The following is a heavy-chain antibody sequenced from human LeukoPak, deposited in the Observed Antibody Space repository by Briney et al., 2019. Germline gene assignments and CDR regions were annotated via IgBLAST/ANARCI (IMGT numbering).Heavy chain of an antibody. J-gene: IGHJ4*02. CDR3: AREADDSHLQGTRLDS. CDR2: ISSTSAYI. D-gene: IGHD5-18*01. Sequence: PGGSLRLSCAGSGFALKSYSLTWVRQAPGKGLEWVSSISSTSAYIHYADSVKGRFTISRDNVDNVVYLEMNSLRAEDTAVYYCAREADDSHLQGTRLDSWGQGTLVTVSS. CDR1: GFALKSYS. V-gene: IGHV3-21*01.